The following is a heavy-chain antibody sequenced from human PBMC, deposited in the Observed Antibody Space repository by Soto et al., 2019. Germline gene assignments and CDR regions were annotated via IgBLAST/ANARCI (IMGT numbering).Heavy chain of an antibody. Sequence: QVQLQESGPGLVKPSQTLSLTCTVSGGSISSGVYYWRWIRQPPGKALEWIGHIYYSGSTYYNPSLKSRVTISVDTSVNRFSLRLSAVTAADTAVYFCAIESPATVSSAYTAMVTGSWYFDLWCRGTLVAVSS. J-gene: IGHJ2*01. CDR3: AIESPATVSSAYTAMVTGSWYFDL. D-gene: IGHD5-18*01. V-gene: IGHV4-30-4*01. CDR1: GGSISSGVYY. CDR2: IYYSGST.